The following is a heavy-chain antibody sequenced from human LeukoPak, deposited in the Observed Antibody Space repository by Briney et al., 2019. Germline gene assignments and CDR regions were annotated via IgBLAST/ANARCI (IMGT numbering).Heavy chain of an antibody. CDR3: AKDYYDSSGYDAFDI. J-gene: IGHJ3*02. CDR2: IWYGGSNK. V-gene: IGHV3-33*06. Sequence: GGSLRLSCAASGFTFSSYGMHWVRQAPGKGLEWVAVIWYGGSNKYYADSVKGRFTISRDNSKNTLYLQMNSLRAEDTAVYYCAKDYYDSSGYDAFDIWGQGTMVTVSS. D-gene: IGHD3-22*01. CDR1: GFTFSSYG.